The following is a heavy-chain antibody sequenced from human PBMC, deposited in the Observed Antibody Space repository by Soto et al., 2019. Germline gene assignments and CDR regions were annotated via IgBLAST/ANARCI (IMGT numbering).Heavy chain of an antibody. CDR2: IIPIFGTA. Sequence: ASVKVSCKASGGTFSSYAISWVRQAPGQGLEWMGGIIPIFGTANYAQKFQGRVTVTADESTSTAYMELSSLRSEDTAVYYCARDWDDSSGYYRTPNWFDPWGQGTLVTVSS. CDR1: GGTFSSYA. CDR3: ARDWDDSSGYYRTPNWFDP. J-gene: IGHJ5*02. D-gene: IGHD3-22*01. V-gene: IGHV1-69*13.